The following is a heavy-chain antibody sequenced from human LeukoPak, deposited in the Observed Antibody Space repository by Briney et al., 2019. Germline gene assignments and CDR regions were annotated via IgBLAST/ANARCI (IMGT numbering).Heavy chain of an antibody. Sequence: PSETLSLTCTVSGGSISSSSYYWGWIRQPPGKGLEWIGSIYYSGSTHYNPSLKSRVTISVDTSKNQFSLKLSSVTAADTAVYYCARRVYDILTGYSHAFDYWGQGTLVTVSS. V-gene: IGHV4-39*01. CDR1: GGSISSSSYY. J-gene: IGHJ4*02. CDR3: ARRVYDILTGYSHAFDY. D-gene: IGHD3-9*01. CDR2: IYYSGST.